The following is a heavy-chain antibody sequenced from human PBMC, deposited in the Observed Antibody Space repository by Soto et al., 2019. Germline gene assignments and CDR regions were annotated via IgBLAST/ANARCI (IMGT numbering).Heavy chain of an antibody. CDR3: ARASTIFGVVTGGYYYYGMDV. Sequence: ASVKVSCKASGYTFTGYYMHWVRQAPGQGLEWMGWINPNSGGTNYAQKFQGRVTMTRDTSISTAYMELSRLRSDDTAVYYCARASTIFGVVTGGYYYYGMDVWCQGTTVTVS. J-gene: IGHJ6*02. V-gene: IGHV1-2*02. D-gene: IGHD3-3*01. CDR2: INPNSGGT. CDR1: GYTFTGYY.